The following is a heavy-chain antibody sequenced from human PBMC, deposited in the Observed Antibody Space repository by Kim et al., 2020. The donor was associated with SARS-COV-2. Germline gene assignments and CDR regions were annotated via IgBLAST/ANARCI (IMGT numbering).Heavy chain of an antibody. CDR3: ARGSANSQTIFDS. D-gene: IGHD5-18*01. V-gene: IGHV3-74*01. J-gene: IGHJ4*02. Sequence: YAGSVKGRFTHSKGNTRNTVDLQGSSLRAEDTAVYYCARGSANSQTIFDSWGQGTVVTVSS.